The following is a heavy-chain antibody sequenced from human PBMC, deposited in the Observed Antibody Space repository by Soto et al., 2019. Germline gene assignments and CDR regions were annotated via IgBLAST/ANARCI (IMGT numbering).Heavy chain of an antibody. CDR2: ISGSTSVT. J-gene: IGHJ4*02. CDR1: GFTFSSYG. CDR3: ARDRPLRVHTYMCDY. Sequence: EVQLVESGGGLVQPGGSLRLSCAASGFTFSSYGMNWVRQAPGKGLEWVSRISGSTSVTYYADSVKGRFTISRDNAKNSPFLQMNSLRDEDTAVYYCARDRPLRVHTYMCDYWGQGTLVTVSS. D-gene: IGHD3-16*01. V-gene: IGHV3-48*02.